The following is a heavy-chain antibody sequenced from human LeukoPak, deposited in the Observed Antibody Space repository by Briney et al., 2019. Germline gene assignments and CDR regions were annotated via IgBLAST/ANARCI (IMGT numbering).Heavy chain of an antibody. CDR2: ISYDGSNK. CDR1: GFTFSSYG. CDR3: ARDYQGFLYFDY. D-gene: IGHD3-16*02. V-gene: IGHV3-30*03. J-gene: IGHJ4*02. Sequence: GRSLRLSCAASGFTFSSYGMHWVRQAPGKGLEWVAVISYDGSNKYYADSVKGRFTISRDNSKNTLYLQMNSLRAEDTAVYYCARDYQGFLYFDYWGQGTLVTVSS.